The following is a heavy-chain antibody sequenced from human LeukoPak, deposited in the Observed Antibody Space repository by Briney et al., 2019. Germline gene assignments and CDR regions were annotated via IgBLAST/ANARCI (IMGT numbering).Heavy chain of an antibody. D-gene: IGHD4-17*01. CDR1: GGSISSRSYY. V-gene: IGHV4-39*01. CDR2: IYYSGST. Sequence: SETLSLTCTVSGGSISSRSYYWGWIRQPPGKGLEWIGSIYYSGSTYYNPSLQSRVTISVDTSKNQFSLKLSSVTAADTAVYYCARQGYGDFSSRPFDYWGQGTLVTVSS. CDR3: ARQGYGDFSSRPFDY. J-gene: IGHJ4*02.